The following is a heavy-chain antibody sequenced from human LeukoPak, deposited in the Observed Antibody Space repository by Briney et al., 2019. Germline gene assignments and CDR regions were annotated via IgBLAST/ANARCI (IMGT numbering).Heavy chain of an antibody. CDR1: GYTFTSYG. CDR2: ISAYNGNT. CDR3: ARGQDSSGYYYATYYFDY. V-gene: IGHV1-18*01. D-gene: IGHD3-22*01. J-gene: IGHJ4*02. Sequence: ASVKVSCKASGYTFTSYGISWVRQAPGQGLEWMGWISAYNGNTNYAQKLQGRVTMTTDTSTSTAYMELRSLRSDDTAVYYCARGQDSSGYYYATYYFDYWGQGTVVTVSS.